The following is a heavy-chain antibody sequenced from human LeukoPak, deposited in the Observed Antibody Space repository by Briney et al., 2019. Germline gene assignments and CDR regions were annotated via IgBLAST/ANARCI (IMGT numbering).Heavy chain of an antibody. V-gene: IGHV3-74*01. CDR1: GFTFSSYW. CDR3: ARDPFRSWYGVRYFDY. J-gene: IGHJ4*02. CDR2: INSDGSST. Sequence: QPGGSLRLSCAASGFTFSSYWMHWVRQVPGKGLVWVSRINSDGSSTSYADSVKGRITISRDNAKNTLYLQMNSLRAEDTAVYYCARDPFRSWYGVRYFDYWGQGTLVTVSS. D-gene: IGHD6-13*01.